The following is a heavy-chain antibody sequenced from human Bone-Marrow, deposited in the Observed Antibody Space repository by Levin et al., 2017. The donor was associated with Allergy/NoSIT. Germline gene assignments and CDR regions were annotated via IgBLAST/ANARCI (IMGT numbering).Heavy chain of an antibody. CDR3: ARDSGSSSWYYFDY. CDR2: ISSSSSTI. V-gene: IGHV3-48*01. CDR1: GFTFSTYY. J-gene: IGHJ4*02. Sequence: GGSLRLSCAASGFTFSTYYMNWLRQAPGKGLEWVSYISSSSSTIYYADSVKGRFTISRDNAKNSLYLQMNSLRAEDTAAYYCARDSGSSSWYYFDYWGQGTLVTVSS. D-gene: IGHD6-13*01.